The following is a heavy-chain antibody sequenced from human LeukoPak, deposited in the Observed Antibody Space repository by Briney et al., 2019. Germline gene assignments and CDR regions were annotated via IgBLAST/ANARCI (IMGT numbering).Heavy chain of an antibody. J-gene: IGHJ5*02. CDR1: GYTFTSYA. Sequence: ASVKVSCKASGYTFTSYAMNWVRQAPGQGLEWMGWTNTNTGNPTYAQGFTGRFVFSLDTSVSTAYLQISSLKAEDTAVYYCARGIPYDFWSGYSFDPWGQGTLVTVSS. CDR2: TNTNTGNP. V-gene: IGHV7-4-1*02. D-gene: IGHD3-3*01. CDR3: ARGIPYDFWSGYSFDP.